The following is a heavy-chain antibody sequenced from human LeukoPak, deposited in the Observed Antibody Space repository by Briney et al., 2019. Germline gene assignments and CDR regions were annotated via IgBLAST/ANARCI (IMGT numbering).Heavy chain of an antibody. V-gene: IGHV1-2*02. CDR3: ARSPHILTGENFDY. J-gene: IGHJ4*02. D-gene: IGHD3-9*01. CDR2: INPNSGGT. Sequence: GASVKVSCKASGYTFTRYGVNWVRQAPGQGLEWMGWINPNSGGTTYAQKFQGRVTMTRDTSISTAYMELSRLRSDDTAVYYCARSPHILTGENFDYWGQGTLVTVSS. CDR1: GYTFTRYG.